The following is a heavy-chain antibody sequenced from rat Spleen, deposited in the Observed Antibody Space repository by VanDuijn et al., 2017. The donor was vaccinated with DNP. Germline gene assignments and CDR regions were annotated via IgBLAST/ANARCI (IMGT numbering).Heavy chain of an antibody. V-gene: IGHV5-7*01. J-gene: IGHJ3*01. CDR2: ISYDGTTT. CDR1: GFTFSDYY. Sequence: EVQLVESGGGLVQPGRSLKLSCAASGFTFSDYYMAWVRQAPTKGLEWVAYISYDGTTTYYGDSVKGRFTISRDNAKSTLYLQMDSLRSEDTATYYCANGLAYWGQGTLVTVSS. CDR3: ANGLAY.